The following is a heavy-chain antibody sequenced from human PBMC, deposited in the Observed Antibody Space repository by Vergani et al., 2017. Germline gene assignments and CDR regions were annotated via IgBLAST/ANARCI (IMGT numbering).Heavy chain of an antibody. V-gene: IGHV3-21*06. Sequence: EVQLVESGGGLVKPGGSLRLSCAASGFTFSSYSMNWVRQAPGKGLEWVSSISSSSSYIYYADSVKGRFTISRDNAKNSLYLQMSSLRAEDTAVYYCARDPRGYSYYYYYYYMDVWGKGTTVTVSS. CDR2: ISSSSSYI. J-gene: IGHJ6*03. CDR1: GFTFSSYS. CDR3: ARDPRGYSYYYYYYYMDV. D-gene: IGHD4-23*01.